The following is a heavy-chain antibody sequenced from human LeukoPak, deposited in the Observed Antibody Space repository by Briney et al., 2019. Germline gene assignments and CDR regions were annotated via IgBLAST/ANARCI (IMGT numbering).Heavy chain of an antibody. V-gene: IGHV3-43*02. J-gene: IGHJ6*02. Sequence: PGGSLRLSCAASAFTFDDYAMHWVRQAPGKGLEWVSLISGDGGSTYYADSVKGRFTISRDNSKNSLYLQMNSLRTEDTALYYCAKGPIAAAGSFYYYYYYGMDVRGQGTTVTVSS. CDR1: AFTFDDYA. CDR3: AKGPIAAAGSFYYYYYYGMDV. CDR2: ISGDGGST. D-gene: IGHD6-13*01.